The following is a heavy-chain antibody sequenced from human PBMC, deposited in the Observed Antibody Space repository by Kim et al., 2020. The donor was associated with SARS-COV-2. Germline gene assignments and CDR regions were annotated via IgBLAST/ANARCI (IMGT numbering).Heavy chain of an antibody. CDR2: TNQSGST. V-gene: IGHV4-34*01. CDR3: ARGSTVTNFFYYYYGMDV. Sequence: EGIGETNQSGSTNYNPSLKSRVTISVDTSKNQFSLKLSPVTAADTAVYYCARGSTVTNFFYYYYGMDVWGQGTTVTVSS. D-gene: IGHD4-4*01. J-gene: IGHJ6*02.